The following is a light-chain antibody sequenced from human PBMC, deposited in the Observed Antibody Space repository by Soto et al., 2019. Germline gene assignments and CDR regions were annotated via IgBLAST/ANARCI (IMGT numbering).Light chain of an antibody. V-gene: IGKV3-20*01. CDR1: QSITSGY. CDR3: QFYGSSLIT. Sequence: EIVLTQSPGTLSLSXXXXXTXSXSASQSITSGYLGWYQQKPGQPPRLLIYGSSSRATGIPDRFSGSGSGTDFSLTITRLEPEDFAIYYCQFYGSSLITFGQGTRLEI. J-gene: IGKJ5*01. CDR2: GSS.